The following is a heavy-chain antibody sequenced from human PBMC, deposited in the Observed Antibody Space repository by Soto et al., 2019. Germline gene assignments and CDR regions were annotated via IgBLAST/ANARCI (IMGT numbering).Heavy chain of an antibody. CDR1: GYSFTSLD. CDR2: MQPSTGRT. D-gene: IGHD1-26*01. CDR3: ARGVSAGVDY. Sequence: GASVKVSWKASGYSFTSLDINWVRQTAGQGLEWMGWMQPSTGRTGYAQKFQGRVTMTRDTSINTAYMELTTLTSDDTAFYYCARGVSAGVDYWGQGTLVTVSS. J-gene: IGHJ4*02. V-gene: IGHV1-8*01.